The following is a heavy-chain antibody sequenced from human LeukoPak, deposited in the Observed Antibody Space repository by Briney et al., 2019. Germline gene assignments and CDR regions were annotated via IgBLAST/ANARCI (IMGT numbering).Heavy chain of an antibody. CDR1: GFTFSSYA. Sequence: GGSLRLSCAASGFTFSSYAMSWVRQAPGKGLEWVSAISGSGGNTYYADSVKGRFTISRDNSKNTLYLQMNSLRAEDTAVYYCAKVGYCSSTSCYWRGTYYFDYWGQGTLVTVSS. D-gene: IGHD2-2*01. CDR3: AKVGYCSSTSCYWRGTYYFDY. J-gene: IGHJ4*02. V-gene: IGHV3-23*01. CDR2: ISGSGGNT.